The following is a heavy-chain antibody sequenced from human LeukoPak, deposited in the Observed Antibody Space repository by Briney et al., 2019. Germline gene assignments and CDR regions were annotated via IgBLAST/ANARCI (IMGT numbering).Heavy chain of an antibody. Sequence: PGGSLRLSCAASGFTFSSYAMSWVRQAPGKGLEWVSAISGSGGSTYYADSVKGRFAISRDNSKNTLYLQMNSLRAEDTAVYYCAKDAIYCSSTSCYLFYYYYYMDVWGKGTSVTVTS. V-gene: IGHV3-23*01. CDR1: GFTFSSYA. CDR3: AKDAIYCSSTSCYLFYYYYYMDV. CDR2: ISGSGGST. D-gene: IGHD2-2*01. J-gene: IGHJ6*03.